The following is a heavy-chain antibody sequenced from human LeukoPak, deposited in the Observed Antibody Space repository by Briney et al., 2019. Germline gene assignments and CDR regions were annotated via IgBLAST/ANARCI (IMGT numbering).Heavy chain of an antibody. J-gene: IGHJ4*02. CDR2: IKTGGSAM. V-gene: IGHV3-74*03. CDR1: GFTFNDYW. CDR3: VRDRTVSTILDY. Sequence: GGSLRLSCVGSGFTFNDYWIHWVRQAPGKGLVWVSAIKTGGSAMQYADSVKGRFAISRDNAKNTVYLQMNSLRDEDTAVYYCVRDRTVSTILDYWGQGTLVTVSS. D-gene: IGHD5/OR15-5a*01.